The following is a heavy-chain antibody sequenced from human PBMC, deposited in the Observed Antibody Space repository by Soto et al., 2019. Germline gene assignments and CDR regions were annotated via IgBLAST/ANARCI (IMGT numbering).Heavy chain of an antibody. CDR3: ARRAETNGWNGFGADKYYFDF. J-gene: IGHJ4*02. Sequence: QVQLVQSGAAVRKPGASVKVSCEASGYTFTSYDIYWVRQATGQGLEWMGWMNPNTGNSGYAQKFQGRVTVTSDTSITTVHMELSSLRSEDTAVYYCARRAETNGWNGFGADKYYFDFWGQGTLVTVSS. D-gene: IGHD3-3*01. CDR2: MNPNTGNS. CDR1: GYTFTSYD. V-gene: IGHV1-8*01.